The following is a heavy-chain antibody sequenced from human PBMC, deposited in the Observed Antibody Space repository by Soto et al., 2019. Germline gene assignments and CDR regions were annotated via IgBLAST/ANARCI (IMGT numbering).Heavy chain of an antibody. D-gene: IGHD4-17*01. CDR2: IIPIFGTA. J-gene: IGHJ4*02. Sequence: GAPVKVTCKASGVTFSSYAISWVRQAPGQGLEWMGGIIPIFGTANYAQKFQGRVTITADESTSTAYMELSSLRSEDTAVYYCARDPKSDYGDYIYYFDYWGQGTLVTVS. CDR3: ARDPKSDYGDYIYYFDY. CDR1: GVTFSSYA. V-gene: IGHV1-69*13.